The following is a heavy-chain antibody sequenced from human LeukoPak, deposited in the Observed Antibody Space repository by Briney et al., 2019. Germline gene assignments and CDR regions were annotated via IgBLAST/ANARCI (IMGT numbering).Heavy chain of an antibody. Sequence: SETLSLTCTVSGGSISSYYWSWIRQPPGKGLEWIGYIYHTGSTSYNPSLKGRVTISVDTSKNQFSLKLSSVTAADTAVYYCASSMNRMITFGGVIASFDYWGQGTLVTVSS. CDR1: GGSISSYY. D-gene: IGHD3-16*02. J-gene: IGHJ4*02. CDR3: ASSMNRMITFGGVIASFDY. CDR2: IYHTGST. V-gene: IGHV4-59*12.